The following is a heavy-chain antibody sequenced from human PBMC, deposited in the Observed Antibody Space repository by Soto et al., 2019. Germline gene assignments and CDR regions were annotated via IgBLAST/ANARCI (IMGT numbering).Heavy chain of an antibody. D-gene: IGHD3-10*01. V-gene: IGHV1-18*04. J-gene: IGHJ4*02. Sequence: ASVKVSCKASGYTFTGYYMHWVRQAPGQGFEWMGWISPYDESTIYAQKLQGRVTMTADTSTRIVNLTLRSLKSDDTAVYYCARESLSGPLKDYWGQGTLVTVSS. CDR2: ISPYDEST. CDR1: GYTFTGYY. CDR3: ARESLSGPLKDY.